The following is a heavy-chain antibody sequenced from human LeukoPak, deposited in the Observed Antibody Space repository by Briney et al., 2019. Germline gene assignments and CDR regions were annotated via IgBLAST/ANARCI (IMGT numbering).Heavy chain of an antibody. CDR1: GFTFDDYV. Sequence: GGSLRLSCAASGFTFDDYVMHWVWQAPGKGLEWVSGISWNSGSIGYADSVKGRFTISRDNAKNSLYLQMNSLRAEDTAVYYCARDGYYDSSGYYPDWGQGTLVTVSS. D-gene: IGHD3-22*01. CDR3: ARDGYYDSSGYYPD. J-gene: IGHJ4*02. CDR2: ISWNSGSI. V-gene: IGHV3-9*01.